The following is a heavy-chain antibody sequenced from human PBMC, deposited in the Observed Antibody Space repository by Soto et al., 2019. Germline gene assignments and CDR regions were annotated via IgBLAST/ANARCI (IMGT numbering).Heavy chain of an antibody. CDR3: MKDAGSPVTVDT. J-gene: IGHJ4*02. Sequence: GASVKVSCKASGYTFTSYGISWVRQAPGQGLEWMGWISAYNGNTNYAQKLQGRVTMTTDTSTSTAYMELNSLRGEDTAVYYCMKDAGSPVTVDTWGQGTLVTVSS. V-gene: IGHV1-18*04. CDR2: ISAYNGNT. CDR1: GYTFTSYG. D-gene: IGHD4-17*01.